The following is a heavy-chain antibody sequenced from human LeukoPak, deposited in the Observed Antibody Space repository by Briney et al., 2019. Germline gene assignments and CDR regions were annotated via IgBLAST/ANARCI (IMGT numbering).Heavy chain of an antibody. CDR3: ARFSSDCSTASCYLTY. V-gene: IGHV4-59*11. Sequence: HPSETLSLTCTASGGSLSSHFWSWIRQPPGKGLELIGHIYYTGTTYYNPSLNSRVTISLDTSRNQFSLRLTSVTAADTAVYYCARFSSDCSTASCYLTYWGQGTLVTVSS. CDR2: IYYTGTT. D-gene: IGHD2-2*01. J-gene: IGHJ4*02. CDR1: GGSLSSHF.